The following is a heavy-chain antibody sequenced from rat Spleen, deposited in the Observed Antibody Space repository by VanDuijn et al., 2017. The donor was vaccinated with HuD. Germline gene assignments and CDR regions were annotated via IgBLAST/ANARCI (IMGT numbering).Heavy chain of an antibody. CDR1: GFNFNDYW. CDR2: INKDSRTK. Sequence: EVKLVESGGGLVQPGRSLTLSCAASGFNFNDYWMGWVRQAPGKGLEWIGEINKDSRTKKYNPSLKDKFTISRDNAQNTLYLQMSKLGSEDTATYYCVSERLGVEEWGQGVMVTVSS. D-gene: IGHD4-3*01. J-gene: IGHJ2*01. CDR3: VSERLGVEE. V-gene: IGHV4-2*01.